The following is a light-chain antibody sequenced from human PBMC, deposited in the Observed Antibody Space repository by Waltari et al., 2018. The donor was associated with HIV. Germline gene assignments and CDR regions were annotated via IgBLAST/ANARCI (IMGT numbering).Light chain of an antibody. Sequence: DTQMTQSPSSLSASAGDRVTITCRASQRISNYLAWYQQKPGKIPKLLIYAASTLQSGVPSRFSGSGSGTDFTLTISSLQPEDVATYYCQKYNSAPLTFGGGTKVEIK. V-gene: IGKV1-27*01. J-gene: IGKJ4*01. CDR1: QRISNY. CDR3: QKYNSAPLT. CDR2: AAS.